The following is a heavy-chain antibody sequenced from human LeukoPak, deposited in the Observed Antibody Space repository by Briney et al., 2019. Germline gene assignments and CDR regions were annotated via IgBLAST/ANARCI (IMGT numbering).Heavy chain of an antibody. Sequence: SETLSLTCTVSGGSISSYYWSWIRQPAGKGLEWIGRIYTSGSTNYNPSLKSRVTMSVDTSKNQFSLKLSSVTAADTAVYYCARVGSSWPYWVFDYWGQGTLVTVSS. CDR2: IYTSGST. CDR1: GGSISSYY. J-gene: IGHJ4*02. CDR3: ARVGSSWPYWVFDY. V-gene: IGHV4-4*07. D-gene: IGHD6-13*01.